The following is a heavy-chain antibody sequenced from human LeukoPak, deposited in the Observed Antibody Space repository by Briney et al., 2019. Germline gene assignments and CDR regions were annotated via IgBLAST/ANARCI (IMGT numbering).Heavy chain of an antibody. CDR3: ARDLPPIGYCSGGSCYSGRNWFDP. J-gene: IGHJ5*02. D-gene: IGHD2-15*01. V-gene: IGHV1-69*04. CDR1: GGTFSSYA. Sequence: ASVKVSCKASGGTFSSYAISWVRQAPGQGLEWMGRIIPILGIANYAQKFQGRVTITADKSTSTAYMELSSLRSEDTAVYYCARDLPPIGYCSGGSCYSGRNWFDPWGQGTLVTVSS. CDR2: IIPILGIA.